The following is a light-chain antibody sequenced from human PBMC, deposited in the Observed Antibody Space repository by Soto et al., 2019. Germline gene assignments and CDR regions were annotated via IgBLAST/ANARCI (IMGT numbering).Light chain of an antibody. Sequence: QSVLTQPPSVSGAPGQGVAISCTGTSSNLGAGHNVHWYQQLPGTVPKLLTYSDTHRPSGVPVRFSDSKSGTSAVLAITGLQCEDEADYFCQSYDNRVKAVLFGGGTKLTVL. J-gene: IGLJ3*02. CDR1: SSNLGAGHN. V-gene: IGLV1-40*01. CDR2: SDT. CDR3: QSYDNRVKAVL.